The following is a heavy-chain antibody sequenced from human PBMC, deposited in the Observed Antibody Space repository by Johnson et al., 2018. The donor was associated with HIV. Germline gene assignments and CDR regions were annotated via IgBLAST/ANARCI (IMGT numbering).Heavy chain of an antibody. CDR1: GFTFDDYA. V-gene: IGHV3-9*01. CDR3: ARGKYCTNGVCYTKGAFDI. D-gene: IGHD2-8*01. CDR2: INWNGGST. J-gene: IGHJ3*02. Sequence: VQLVESGGGLVQPGRSLRLSCAASGFTFDDYAMHWVRQAPGKGLEWVSGINWNGGSTGYADSVKGRFTISRDNAKNSLYRQMTRLRGSDTALYYCARGKYCTNGVCYTKGAFDIWGQGTMVTVSS.